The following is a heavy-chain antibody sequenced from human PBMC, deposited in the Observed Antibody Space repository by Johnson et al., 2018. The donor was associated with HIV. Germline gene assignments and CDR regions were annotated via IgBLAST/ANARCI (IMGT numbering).Heavy chain of an antibody. CDR3: ASEVEYSILGGV. CDR2: INSDGGTT. Sequence: VQLVESGGGLIQPGGSLRLSCTASGFRFSSSWMHWVRQAPGKGLVWVSRINSDGGTTAYADSVKGRFTISRENTKDTLYLQMNNLRVEDTAVYYCASEVEYSILGGVWGQGTMVTVSS. V-gene: IGHV3-74*03. J-gene: IGHJ3*01. D-gene: IGHD6-6*01. CDR1: GFRFSSSW.